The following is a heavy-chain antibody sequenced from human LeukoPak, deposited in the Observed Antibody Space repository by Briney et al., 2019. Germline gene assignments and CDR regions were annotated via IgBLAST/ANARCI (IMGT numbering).Heavy chain of an antibody. Sequence: ASVKVSCKVSGYTLTELSLHWVRQAPGKGLEWMGGFDPEDGETIYAEKFQGRLTMTEDTSTDTAYIELSSLRSEDTAVYYCASKGQRGWNYAKGWFDPWGQGTLVTVSS. CDR1: GYTLTELS. V-gene: IGHV1-24*01. CDR3: ASKGQRGWNYAKGWFDP. J-gene: IGHJ5*02. CDR2: FDPEDGET. D-gene: IGHD1-7*01.